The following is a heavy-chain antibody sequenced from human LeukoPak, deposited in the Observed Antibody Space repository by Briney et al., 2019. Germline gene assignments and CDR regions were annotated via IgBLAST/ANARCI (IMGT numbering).Heavy chain of an antibody. D-gene: IGHD3-16*01. CDR1: GDSISSGLYS. CDR2: IYHNGDT. Sequence: SETLSLTCTVSGDSISSGLYSWGWIRQPPGEGLEWIGNIYHNGDTYYNPSLRSRVTISVDTSENQFSLSLRSVTAADTAVYYCARLWSHSKTEDYWGQGTVVTVSS. J-gene: IGHJ4*02. V-gene: IGHV4-39*01. CDR3: ARLWSHSKTEDY.